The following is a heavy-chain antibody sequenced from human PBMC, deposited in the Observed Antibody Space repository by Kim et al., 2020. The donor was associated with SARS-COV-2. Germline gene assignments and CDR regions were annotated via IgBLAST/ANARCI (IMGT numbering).Heavy chain of an antibody. J-gene: IGHJ4*02. CDR1: GFTFSSYW. Sequence: GGSLRLSCAASGFTFSSYWMSWVRQAPGKGLEWVANIKQDGSEKYYVDSVKGRFTISRDNAKNSLYLQMNSLRAEDTAVYYCARDGSYFLNYFDYWGQGTLVTVSS. CDR2: IKQDGSEK. V-gene: IGHV3-7*03. D-gene: IGHD1-26*01. CDR3: ARDGSYFLNYFDY.